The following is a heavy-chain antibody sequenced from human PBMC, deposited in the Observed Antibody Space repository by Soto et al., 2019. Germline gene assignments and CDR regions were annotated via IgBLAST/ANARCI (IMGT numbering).Heavy chain of an antibody. CDR1: GFTFSSYA. V-gene: IGHV3-30-3*01. CDR3: ARDRQRYFDWLLYA. CDR2: ISYDGSNK. D-gene: IGHD3-9*01. J-gene: IGHJ5*02. Sequence: GGSLRLSCAASGFTFSSYAMHWVRQAPGKGLEWVAVISYDGSNKYYADSVKGRFTISRDNSKNTLYLQMNSLRAEDTAVYYCARDRQRYFDWLLYAWGQG.